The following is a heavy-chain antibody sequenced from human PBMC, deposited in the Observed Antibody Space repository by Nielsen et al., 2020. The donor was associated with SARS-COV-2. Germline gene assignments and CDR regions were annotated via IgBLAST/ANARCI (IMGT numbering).Heavy chain of an antibody. CDR1: GGSISTGSLY. Sequence: SETLSLTCIVSGGSISTGSLYWSWIRQPPGKGLEWIGYIFYRGNTNYNPSLKSRVTISVDTSKNQFSLKVNSVTAADTAVYYCVRIDMATISVDYWGRGTLVTVSS. CDR3: VRIDMATISVDY. CDR2: IFYRGNT. V-gene: IGHV4-61*01. J-gene: IGHJ4*02. D-gene: IGHD5-24*01.